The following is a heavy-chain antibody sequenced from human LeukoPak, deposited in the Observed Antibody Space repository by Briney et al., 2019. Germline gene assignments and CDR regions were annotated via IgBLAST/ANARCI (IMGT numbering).Heavy chain of an antibody. D-gene: IGHD6-13*01. CDR3: ARDRAMGIAAAPADY. CDR1: GGSISSSSYY. J-gene: IGHJ4*02. Sequence: PSETLSLTCTVSGGSISSSSYYWGWIRQPPGKGLEWIGSIYYSGSTYYNPSLKSRVTISVDTSKNQFSLRLSSVTAADTAVYYCARDRAMGIAAAPADYWGQGTLVTVSS. CDR2: IYYSGST. V-gene: IGHV4-39*07.